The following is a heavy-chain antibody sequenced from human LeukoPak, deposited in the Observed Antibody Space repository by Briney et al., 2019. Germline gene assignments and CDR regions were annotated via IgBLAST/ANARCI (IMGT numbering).Heavy chain of an antibody. V-gene: IGHV1-69*13. CDR3: ARDEGYCSSTSCYLFDY. CDR2: IIPTFGTA. J-gene: IGHJ4*02. CDR1: GGTFSSYA. Sequence: SVKVSCKASGGTFSSYAISWVRRAPGQGLEWMGGIIPTFGTANYPQKFQGRVTITADESTSTAYMELSSLRSEDTAVYYCARDEGYCSSTSCYLFDYWGQGTLVTVSS. D-gene: IGHD2-2*01.